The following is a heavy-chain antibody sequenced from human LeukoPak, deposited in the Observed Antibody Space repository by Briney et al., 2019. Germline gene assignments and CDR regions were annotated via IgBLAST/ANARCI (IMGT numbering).Heavy chain of an antibody. D-gene: IGHD2/OR15-2a*01. CDR1: GFTFSSYS. V-gene: IGHV3-21*01. CDR2: ISSSSSYI. CDR3: ASLQNVPSYYYYYVMDV. Sequence: GGSLRLSCAASGFTFSSYSMNWVRQAPGKGLEWVSSISSSSSYIYYADSVKGRFTISRDNAKNSLYLQMNSLRAEDTAVYYCASLQNVPSYYYYYVMDVWGQGTTVTVSS. J-gene: IGHJ6*02.